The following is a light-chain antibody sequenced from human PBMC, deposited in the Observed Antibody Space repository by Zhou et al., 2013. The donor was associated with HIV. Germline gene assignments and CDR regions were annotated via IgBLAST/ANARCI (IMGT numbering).Light chain of an antibody. CDR1: QSVSSSY. CDR2: GAS. J-gene: IGKJ1*01. V-gene: IGKV3-20*01. Sequence: EIVLTQSPATLSLSPGERATLSCGASQSVSSSYLAWYRQTPGQVPRLLIYGASTRATGIPDRFSGSGSGTDFTLTITRLEPEDFAVYYCHQYVNSPWTFGQGTGVVIK. CDR3: HQYVNSPWT.